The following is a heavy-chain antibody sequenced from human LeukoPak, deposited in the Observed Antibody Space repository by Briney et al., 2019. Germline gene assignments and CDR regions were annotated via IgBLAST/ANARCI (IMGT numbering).Heavy chain of an antibody. D-gene: IGHD6-19*01. CDR1: GGSFSGYY. V-gene: IGHV4-34*01. CDR3: ARGRAVAGTSYYFDY. Sequence: SETLSLTCAVYGGSFSGYYWSWIRQPPGKGLEWIGEINHSGSTNYNPSLKSRVTISVDTSKNQFSLKLSSVTAADTAVYYCARGRAVAGTSYYFDYWGQGTLVTVSS. J-gene: IGHJ4*02. CDR2: INHSGST.